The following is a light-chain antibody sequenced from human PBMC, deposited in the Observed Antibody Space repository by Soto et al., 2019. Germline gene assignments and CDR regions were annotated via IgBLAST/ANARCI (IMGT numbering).Light chain of an antibody. J-gene: IGKJ2*01. CDR3: QQYSSSPYT. CDR2: GAS. CDR1: QSVSSSY. V-gene: IGKV3-20*01. Sequence: IVLTQSPGTLSLSPGERSTLSCRASQSVSSSYLAWYQQKPGQAPRLLIYGASGRATGIPDRFSVGGSGTDFPLTISRLEPADFAEYSCQQYSSSPYTFGQGNKLEIK.